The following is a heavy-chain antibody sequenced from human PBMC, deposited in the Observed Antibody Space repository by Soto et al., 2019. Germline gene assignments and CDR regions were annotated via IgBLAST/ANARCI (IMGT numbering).Heavy chain of an antibody. V-gene: IGHV3-48*01. J-gene: IGHJ4*02. Sequence: EVQLVESGGGLVQPGGSLRLSCAASGFNFSTYRMNWVRQAPGKGLEWVSYISSSSTIYYADSVKGRFTISRDNAKNSVYLQMNSLRAEDTAIYYCARGGPYGSGSYDCWGQGTLVTVSS. CDR2: ISSSSTI. D-gene: IGHD3-10*01. CDR3: ARGGPYGSGSYDC. CDR1: GFNFSTYR.